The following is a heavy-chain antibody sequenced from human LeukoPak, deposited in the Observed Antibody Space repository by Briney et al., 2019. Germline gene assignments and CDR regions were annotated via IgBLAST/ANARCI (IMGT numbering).Heavy chain of an antibody. V-gene: IGHV3-53*01. CDR1: GFTVSSNY. Sequence: GGSLRLSCAASGFTVSSNYMSWVRQAPGKGLEWVSVIYSGGSTYYADSVKGRFTISRDNSKNTLYLQMNNLRAEDTAVYYCARGSGSGSLTFDYWGQGTLVTVSS. D-gene: IGHD3-10*01. CDR2: IYSGGST. J-gene: IGHJ4*02. CDR3: ARGSGSGSLTFDY.